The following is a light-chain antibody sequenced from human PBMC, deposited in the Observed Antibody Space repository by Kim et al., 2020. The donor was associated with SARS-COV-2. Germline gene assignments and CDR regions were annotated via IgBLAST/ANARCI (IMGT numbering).Light chain of an antibody. J-gene: IGKJ1*01. CDR3: QQYGSSPWT. CDR2: GAS. CDR1: QSVSSSY. Sequence: SPGERATPSCRASQSVSSSYLAWYKQKPGQAPRLLIYGASSRATGIPDRFSGSGSGTDFTLTISRLEPEDFAVYYCQQYGSSPWTFGQGTKVDIK. V-gene: IGKV3-20*01.